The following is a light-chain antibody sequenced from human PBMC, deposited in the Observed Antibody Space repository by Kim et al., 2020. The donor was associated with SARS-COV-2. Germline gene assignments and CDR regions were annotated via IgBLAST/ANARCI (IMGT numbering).Light chain of an antibody. Sequence: IVMTQSPESLPVSLGERATIYCKSSQTLLYSANNQNYLAWYQQRPGQPPRLLFYWATSRESGAPDRLSASGSRTDFSLTISSLQPEDVATYYCQQYYSTPFTFGQGTKLEI. J-gene: IGKJ2*01. CDR1: QTLLYSANNQNY. CDR3: QQYYSTPFT. CDR2: WAT. V-gene: IGKV4-1*01.